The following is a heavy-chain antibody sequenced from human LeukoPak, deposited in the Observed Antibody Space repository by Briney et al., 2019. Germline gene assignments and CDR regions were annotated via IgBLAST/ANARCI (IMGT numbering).Heavy chain of an antibody. J-gene: IGHJ6*03. D-gene: IGHD3-3*01. V-gene: IGHV1-2*02. CDR3: ARAGGWSGYSFYYYMDV. CDR2: INPKGGGT. Sequence: ASVKVSCKASGYSFTGYYMHWVRQAPGQGLEWMGWINPKGGGTNYVQKFQGRVTMTRDTSISTAYMELSRLRSDDTAVYYCARAGGWSGYSFYYYMDVWGKGTTVTVSS. CDR1: GYSFTGYY.